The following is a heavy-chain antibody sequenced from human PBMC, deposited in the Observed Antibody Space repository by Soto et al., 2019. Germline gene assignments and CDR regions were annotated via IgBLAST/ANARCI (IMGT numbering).Heavy chain of an antibody. CDR3: ASARTTANWFDP. V-gene: IGHV4-4*02. D-gene: IGHD4-4*01. CDR2: IYHSGST. Sequence: SETLSLTCAVSGGSISSSNWWSWVRQPPGKGLEWIGEIYHSGSTNYNPSLKSRVTISVDKSKNQFSLKLSSVTAADTAVYYCASARTTANWFDPWGRGTLVTVSS. CDR1: GGSISSSNW. J-gene: IGHJ5*02.